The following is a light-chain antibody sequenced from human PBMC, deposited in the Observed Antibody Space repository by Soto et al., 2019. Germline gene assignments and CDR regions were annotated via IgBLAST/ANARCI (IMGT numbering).Light chain of an antibody. Sequence: EIVFTHSPFALSLSPGERATLSFRASQSVSSSYLAWYQQKPGQAPRLLIYGTSSRATGIPDRFSGSGSGTDFTLTISRLEPEDFAVYYCQKYGSSPLNFGGGTKVDIK. CDR1: QSVSSSY. J-gene: IGKJ4*01. CDR3: QKYGSSPLN. CDR2: GTS. V-gene: IGKV3-20*01.